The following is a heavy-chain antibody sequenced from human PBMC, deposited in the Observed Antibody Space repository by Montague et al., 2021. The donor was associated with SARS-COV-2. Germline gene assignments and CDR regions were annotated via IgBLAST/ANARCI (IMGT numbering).Heavy chain of an antibody. Sequence: SETLSLTCTVSGGSISNYYWSWIRQPPGRGLEWIGYIYYSGSTDYRPSLKSRVTISLDTSKNQFSLTVTSVTAADTAVYYCARGGGYYNYGLDVWGPGTTVTVSS. J-gene: IGHJ6*02. CDR3: ARGGGYYNYGLDV. CDR1: GGSISNYY. CDR2: IYYSGST. V-gene: IGHV4-59*01. D-gene: IGHD3-22*01.